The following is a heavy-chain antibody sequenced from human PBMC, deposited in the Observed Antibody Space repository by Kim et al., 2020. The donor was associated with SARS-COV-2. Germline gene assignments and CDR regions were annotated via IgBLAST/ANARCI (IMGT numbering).Heavy chain of an antibody. V-gene: IGHV4-34*01. CDR2: INHSGST. CDR1: GGSFSGYY. CDR3: ARGDNDSSGYYQFGY. D-gene: IGHD3-22*01. J-gene: IGHJ4*02. Sequence: SETLSLTCAVYGGSFSGYYWSWIRQPPGKGLEWIGEINHSGSTNYNPSLKSRVTISVDTSKNQFSLKLSSVTAADTAVYYCARGDNDSSGYYQFGYWGQGTLLTVSS.